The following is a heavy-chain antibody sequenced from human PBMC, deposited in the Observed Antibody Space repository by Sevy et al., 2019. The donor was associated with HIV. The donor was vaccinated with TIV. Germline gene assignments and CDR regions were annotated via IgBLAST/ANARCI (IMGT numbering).Heavy chain of an antibody. Sequence: SETLSLTCTVSGGSISSGGYYWSWIRQHPGKGLEWIGYIYYSGSTYYNPSLKSRVTISVETSKNQFSLKLSSVTAADTAVYYCAREGSRCSGGSCYPGAGFDYWGQGTLVTVSS. CDR3: AREGSRCSGGSCYPGAGFDY. CDR2: IYYSGST. D-gene: IGHD2-15*01. J-gene: IGHJ4*02. V-gene: IGHV4-31*03. CDR1: GGSISSGGYY.